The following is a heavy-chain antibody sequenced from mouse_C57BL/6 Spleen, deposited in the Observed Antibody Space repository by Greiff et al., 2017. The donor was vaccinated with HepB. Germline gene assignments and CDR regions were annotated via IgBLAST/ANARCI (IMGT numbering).Heavy chain of an antibody. CDR3: ASYGYDAYYFDY. CDR2: IYPGDGDT. V-gene: IGHV1-82*01. Sequence: VQLQESGPELVKPGASVKISCKASGYAFSSSWMNWVKQRPGKGLEWIGRIYPGDGDTNYNGKFKGKATLTADKSSSTAYMQLSSLTSEDSAVYFCASYGYDAYYFDYWGQGTTLTVSS. CDR1: GYAFSSSW. J-gene: IGHJ2*01. D-gene: IGHD2-2*01.